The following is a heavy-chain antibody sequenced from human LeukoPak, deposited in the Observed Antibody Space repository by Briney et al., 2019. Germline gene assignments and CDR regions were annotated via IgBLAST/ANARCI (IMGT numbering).Heavy chain of an antibody. CDR1: GFTVSSNY. D-gene: IGHD3-10*01. V-gene: IGHV3-53*01. J-gene: IGHJ4*02. CDR2: IYGGGST. CDR3: ARGAYDSGSYYNSY. Sequence: QTGGSLRLSCAASGFTVSSNYMSWVRQAPGKGLEWVSVIYGGGSTYYADSVKGRFTISRDNSKNTLYLQMNSLRAEDTAVYYCARGAYDSGSYYNSYWGQGTLVTVSS.